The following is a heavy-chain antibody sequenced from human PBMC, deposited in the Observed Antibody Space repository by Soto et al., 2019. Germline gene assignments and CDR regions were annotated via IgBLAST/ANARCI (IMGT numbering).Heavy chain of an antibody. Sequence: EVQLVESGGGLVKPGGSLRLSCAASGFTFSLYSMIWVRQAPGKGLEWVASITSSSSYIYYEDSLKGRFTISRDNAKNSLFLQLDSLRAEDTAVYFCVRARSTDSRPDYWGQGILVTVSS. CDR3: VRARSTDSRPDY. D-gene: IGHD3-22*01. V-gene: IGHV3-21*01. CDR2: ITSSSSYI. J-gene: IGHJ4*02. CDR1: GFTFSLYS.